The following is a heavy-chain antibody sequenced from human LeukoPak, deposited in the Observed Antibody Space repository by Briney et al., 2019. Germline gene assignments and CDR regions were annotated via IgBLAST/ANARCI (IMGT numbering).Heavy chain of an antibody. CDR2: IYYSGST. CDR3: ASGAYSYYYMDV. J-gene: IGHJ6*03. D-gene: IGHD4-11*01. V-gene: IGHV4-39*07. Sequence: PSETLSLTCTVSGGSISSSSYYWGWIRQPPGKGLEWIGSIYYSGSTYYNPSLKSRVTISVDTSKNQFSLKLSSVTAADTAVYYCASGAYSYYYMDVWGKGTTVTISS. CDR1: GGSISSSSYY.